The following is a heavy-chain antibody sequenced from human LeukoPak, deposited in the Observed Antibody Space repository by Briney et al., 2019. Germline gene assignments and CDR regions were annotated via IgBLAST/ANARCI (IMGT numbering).Heavy chain of an antibody. CDR2: ISSSGSTI. Sequence: GGSLRLSCAASGFTFSSYEMHWVRQAPGKGLEWVSYISSSGSTIYYADPVKGRFTISRDNAKNSLYLQMNSLRAEDTAVYYCAKNLDVVSTGTFDYWGQGTLVTVSS. V-gene: IGHV3-48*03. J-gene: IGHJ4*02. CDR1: GFTFSSYE. CDR3: AKNLDVVSTGTFDY. D-gene: IGHD5/OR15-5a*01.